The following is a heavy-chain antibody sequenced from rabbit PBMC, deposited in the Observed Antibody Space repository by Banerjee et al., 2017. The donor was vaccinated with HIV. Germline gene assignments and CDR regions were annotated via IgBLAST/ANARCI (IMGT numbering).Heavy chain of an antibody. CDR2: IYAGSGST. J-gene: IGHJ4*01. D-gene: IGHD1-1*01. CDR1: GFDFSSNYW. V-gene: IGHV1S40*01. CDR3: ARAVSGYTFNL. Sequence: QSLEESGGDLVKPGASLTLTCTASGFDFSSNYWISWVRQAPGKGLEWIACIYAGSGSTWYASWAKGRFTISKTSSTTVTLQMTSLTAADTATYFCARAVSGYTFNLWGQGTLVTVS.